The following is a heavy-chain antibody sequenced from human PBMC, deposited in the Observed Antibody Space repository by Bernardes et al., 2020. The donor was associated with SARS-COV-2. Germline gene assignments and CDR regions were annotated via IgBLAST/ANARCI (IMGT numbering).Heavy chain of an antibody. CDR1: GFTVGSSY. Sequence: GGSLRLSCTASGFTVGSSYMSWVRQAPGKGLDWVSVIYRGGNTYYADSVKGRFTISRDNSKNTLYLQMNSLRADDTAVYYCARRQTTNWSHDYWGPGTLVTVSS. CDR2: IYRGGNT. J-gene: IGHJ4*02. V-gene: IGHV3-53*01. CDR3: ARRQTTNWSHDY. D-gene: IGHD1-1*01.